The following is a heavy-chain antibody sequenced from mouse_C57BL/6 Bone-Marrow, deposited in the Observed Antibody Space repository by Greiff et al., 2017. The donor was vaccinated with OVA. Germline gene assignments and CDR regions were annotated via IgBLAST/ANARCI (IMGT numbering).Heavy chain of an antibody. CDR1: GYAFTNYL. CDR3: ARSASYAMDY. J-gene: IGHJ4*01. D-gene: IGHD6-1*01. V-gene: IGHV1-54*01. CDR2: INPGSGGT. Sequence: QVQLQQSGAELVRPGTSVKVSCKASGYAFTNYLIEWVKQRPGQGLEWIGVINPGSGGTNYNEKFKGKATLTADKSSSTAYMQLSSLTSEDSAVYFCARSASYAMDYWSQGTSVTVSS.